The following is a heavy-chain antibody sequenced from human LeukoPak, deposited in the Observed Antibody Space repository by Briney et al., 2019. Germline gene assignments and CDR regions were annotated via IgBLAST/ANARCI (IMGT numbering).Heavy chain of an antibody. J-gene: IGHJ4*02. CDR3: ARGGYCSSTSCYRSLFANY. CDR2: IWYDGSNK. D-gene: IGHD2-2*01. V-gene: IGHV3-33*08. CDR1: GFTFSSYA. Sequence: PGGSLRLSCAASGFTFSSYAMHWVRQAPGKGLEWVAVIWYDGSNKYYADSLKGRFTISRDKSKSTLYLEMNSLRAEDTAMYYCARGGYCSSTSCYRSLFANYWGQGTLVTASS.